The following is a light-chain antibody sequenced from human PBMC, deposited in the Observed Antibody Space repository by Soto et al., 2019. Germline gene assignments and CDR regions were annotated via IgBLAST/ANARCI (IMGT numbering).Light chain of an antibody. CDR1: QSISSS. CDR2: HAS. CDR3: QQRSNWPWT. J-gene: IGKJ1*01. V-gene: IGKV3-11*01. Sequence: EIVMTQSPATLSVSPVERATLSCMASQSISSSLAWYQQKPGQAPRLLIYHASTRAIGIPARFSGSGSGTDFTLTISSLEPEDFAVYYCQQRSNWPWTFGQGTKVDIK.